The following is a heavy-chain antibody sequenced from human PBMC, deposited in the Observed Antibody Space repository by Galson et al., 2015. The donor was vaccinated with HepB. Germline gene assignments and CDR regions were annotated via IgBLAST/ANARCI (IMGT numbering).Heavy chain of an antibody. CDR1: GFTFSSYW. CDR3: GRVYCGGDCYPSLDPYYYMDV. D-gene: IGHD2-21*01. J-gene: IGHJ6*03. Sequence: SLRLSCAASGFTFSSYWMHWVRQAPGKGLVWVSRINVGGTSITYADSVKGRFTISRDNAKNTLYLQMNSLRVEDTAVYYCGRVYCGGDCYPSLDPYYYMDVRGKGPRSPSP. CDR2: INVGGTSI. V-gene: IGHV3-74*03.